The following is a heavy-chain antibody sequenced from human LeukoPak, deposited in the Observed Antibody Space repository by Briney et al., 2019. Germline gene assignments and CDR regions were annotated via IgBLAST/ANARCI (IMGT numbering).Heavy chain of an antibody. D-gene: IGHD6-19*01. CDR3: ARDRARWAVAGTLSWGY. V-gene: IGHV1-2*02. Sequence: EASVKVSCKASGYTFTGYYMHWVRQAPGQGLEWMGWINPNSGGTNYAQKFQGRVTMTRDTSISTAYMELSRLRSDDPAVYYCARDRARWAVAGTLSWGYWGQGTLVTVPS. J-gene: IGHJ1*01. CDR2: INPNSGGT. CDR1: GYTFTGYY.